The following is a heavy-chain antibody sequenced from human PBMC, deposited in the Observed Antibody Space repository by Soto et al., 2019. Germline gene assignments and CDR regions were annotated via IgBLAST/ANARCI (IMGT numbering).Heavy chain of an antibody. D-gene: IGHD6-6*01. Sequence: QVQLVQSGAEVKKPGASVKVSCKASGYTFTNYGINWVRQAPGQGLEWLGWVSAYNGERRYAQRVQARVIMTTDTYTSTAYMELRSLRSDAPAVYYCSRGTSIPASGDYWGQGTLVTVSS. CDR2: VSAYNGER. CDR1: GYTFTNYG. CDR3: SRGTSIPASGDY. V-gene: IGHV1-18*01. J-gene: IGHJ4*01.